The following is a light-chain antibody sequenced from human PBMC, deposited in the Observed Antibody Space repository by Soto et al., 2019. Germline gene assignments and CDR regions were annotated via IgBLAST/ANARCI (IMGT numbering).Light chain of an antibody. CDR1: QGIRSY. CDR3: QQLNCNPLT. CDR2: AAS. Sequence: DIQVTQSPSFLSASVGDRVTITCRASQGIRSYVAWYEQKTGKAPKLLIYAASTLQSGVPSRFSGSGSGNEFTSTISSLEPADFATYYCQQLNCNPLTVGPGTKVDVK. J-gene: IGKJ3*01. V-gene: IGKV1-9*01.